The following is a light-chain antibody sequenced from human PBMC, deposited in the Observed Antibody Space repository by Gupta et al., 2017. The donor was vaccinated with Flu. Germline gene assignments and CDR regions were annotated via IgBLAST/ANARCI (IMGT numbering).Light chain of an antibody. CDR1: SLRNYY. Sequence: SSELTQDPAVSVALGQTVRITCQGDSLRNYYASWYQQKPGQAPLLVIYAKNIRPSGIPDRFSCSTSGNTATLTITGTQAEEDADDYCNSRDSTDSHHAVFGGGTKLTVL. CDR2: AKN. J-gene: IGLJ2*01. CDR3: NSRDSTDSHHAV. V-gene: IGLV3-19*01.